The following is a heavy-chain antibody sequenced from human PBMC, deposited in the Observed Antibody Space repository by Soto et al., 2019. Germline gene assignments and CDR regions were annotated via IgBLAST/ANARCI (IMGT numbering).Heavy chain of an antibody. V-gene: IGHV1-18*01. D-gene: IGHD5-12*01. CDR1: GYIFVNYG. J-gene: IGHJ6*02. Sequence: QVQLVQSGDEVRKPGSSVKVSCKASGYIFVNYGIAWVRQAPGQGLEWMGWISPYSGNTQYASKVQGRLTMTTDTSTSTAYMDMGSLTSDDTAVYYWEMVDNSVTTTPQDVWGQGTTVTVSS. CDR2: ISPYSGNT. CDR3: EMVDNSVTTTPQDV.